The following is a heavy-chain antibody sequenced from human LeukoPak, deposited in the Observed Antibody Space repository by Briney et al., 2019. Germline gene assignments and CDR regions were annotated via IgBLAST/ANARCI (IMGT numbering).Heavy chain of an antibody. CDR3: ASAYDFWSGYWNYFDY. J-gene: IGHJ4*02. CDR2: INRISGVT. V-gene: IGHV1-2*07. D-gene: IGHD3-3*01. CDR1: GYTFTGHY. Sequence: ASVTVSCKDSGYTFTGHYMHWVRQAPGQALEWMGWINRISGVTNYAHKFRGRVTMTRDTSISTAYMELSRLTPDDPAMYYCASAYDFWSGYWNYFDYWGQGTLGTVSS.